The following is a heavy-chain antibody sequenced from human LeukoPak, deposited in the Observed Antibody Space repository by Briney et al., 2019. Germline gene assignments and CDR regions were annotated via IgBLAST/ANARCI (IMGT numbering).Heavy chain of an antibody. J-gene: IGHJ6*03. Sequence: GGTLRLSCAASGFTFSSYAMHWVRQAPGKGLEWVAVISYDGSNKYYADSVKGRFTISRDNSKNTLYLQMNSLRAEDTAVYYCARDLFYWGSPGTMDVWGKGTTVTVSS. CDR2: ISYDGSNK. CDR3: ARDLFYWGSPGTMDV. CDR1: GFTFSSYA. V-gene: IGHV3-30*04. D-gene: IGHD3-10*01.